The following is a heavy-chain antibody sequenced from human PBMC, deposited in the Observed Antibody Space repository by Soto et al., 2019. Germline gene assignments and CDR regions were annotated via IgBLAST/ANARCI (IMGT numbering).Heavy chain of an antibody. D-gene: IGHD3-10*01. CDR2: IIPILGIA. Sequence: QVQLVQSGAEVKKPGSSVKVSCKASGGTFSSYTISWVRQAPGQGLEWMGRIIPILGIANYAQKFQGRVTITADKSTSTAYMELSSLRSEDTAVYYCARERSSRNYYGSGSYYNGESWFDPWGHGTLVTVSS. J-gene: IGHJ5*02. CDR1: GGTFSSYT. CDR3: ARERSSRNYYGSGSYYNGESWFDP. V-gene: IGHV1-69*08.